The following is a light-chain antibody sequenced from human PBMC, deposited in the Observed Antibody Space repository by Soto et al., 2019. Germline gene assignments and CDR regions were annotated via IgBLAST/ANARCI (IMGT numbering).Light chain of an antibody. CDR3: QQYSSSPPT. V-gene: IGKV3-20*01. CDR2: GAF. Sequence: EIVLTQSPGTLSLSPGERATFSCRASQSVSSNYLAWYQQKPGQAPRLLIYGAFKRATGIPDRFSGSGSGTDFTLTISRLEPEDYAVYYCQQYSSSPPTFGQGTKVDIK. CDR1: QSVSSNY. J-gene: IGKJ1*01.